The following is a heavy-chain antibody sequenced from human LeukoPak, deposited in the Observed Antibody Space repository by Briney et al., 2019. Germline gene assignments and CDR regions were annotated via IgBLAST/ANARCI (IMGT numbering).Heavy chain of an antibody. D-gene: IGHD2-2*01. V-gene: IGHV3-30*18. CDR3: AKNLRGIVVVPAATRGGNWFDP. Sequence: GGSLRLSCAASGFTFSSYGMHWVRQAPGKGLEWVAVISYDGSNKYYADSVKGRFTISRDNSKNTLYLQMNSLRAEDTAVYYCAKNLRGIVVVPAATRGGNWFDPWGQGTLVTVSS. CDR1: GFTFSSYG. J-gene: IGHJ5*02. CDR2: ISYDGSNK.